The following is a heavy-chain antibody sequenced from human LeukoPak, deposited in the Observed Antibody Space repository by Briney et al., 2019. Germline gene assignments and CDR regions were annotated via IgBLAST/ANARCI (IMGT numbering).Heavy chain of an antibody. D-gene: IGHD3-22*01. V-gene: IGHV4-34*01. CDR2: INHSGST. Sequence: SETLSLTCAVYGGSFSGYYWSWIRQPPGKGLEWIGEINHSGSTNYNPSLKTRVTISVDTPKNQFSLKLSSVTAADTAVYYCAVPDYYDSSGNLDYWGQGTLVTVSS. J-gene: IGHJ4*02. CDR3: AVPDYYDSSGNLDY. CDR1: GGSFSGYY.